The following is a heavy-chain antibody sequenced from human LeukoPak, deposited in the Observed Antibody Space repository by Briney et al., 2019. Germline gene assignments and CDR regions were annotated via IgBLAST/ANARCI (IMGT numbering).Heavy chain of an antibody. V-gene: IGHV5-51*01. D-gene: IGHD2-15*01. CDR3: ARHPSGYCSGGSCYGPYYYYYYMDV. Sequence: HGESLKISCKGSGYSFTSYWIGWVRQMPGKGLGWLGIIYPGDSDTRYSPSFQGQVPISADKSISTAYLQWSSLKASDTAMYYCARHPSGYCSGGSCYGPYYYYYYMDVWGKGTAVTVSS. J-gene: IGHJ6*03. CDR1: GYSFTSYW. CDR2: IYPGDSDT.